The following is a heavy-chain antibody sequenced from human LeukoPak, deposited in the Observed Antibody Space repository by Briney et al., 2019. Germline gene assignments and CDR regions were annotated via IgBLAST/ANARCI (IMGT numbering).Heavy chain of an antibody. CDR2: VYYSGST. CDR1: GGSISSSSYY. V-gene: IGHV4-61*05. J-gene: IGHJ4*02. Sequence: SETLSLTCTVSGGSISSSSYYWGWIRQPPGRGLEWIGYVYYSGSTNYNPSFKSRITISVDTSRNQFSLQLSSVTAADTAVYYCARIHRYCSGGACYVLDNWGQGTLVAVSS. CDR3: ARIHRYCSGGACYVLDN. D-gene: IGHD2-15*01.